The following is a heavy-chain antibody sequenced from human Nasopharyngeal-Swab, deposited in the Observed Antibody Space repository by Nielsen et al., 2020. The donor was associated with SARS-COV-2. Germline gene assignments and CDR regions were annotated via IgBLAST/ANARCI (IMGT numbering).Heavy chain of an antibody. D-gene: IGHD2-15*01. CDR2: ISAYNGNT. V-gene: IGHV1-18*01. J-gene: IGHJ6*02. Sequence: ASVKVSCKASGYTFTSYGISWVRQAPGQGLEWMGWISAYNGNTNYAQKLQGRVTMTRDTSISTAYMELSSMRPDDAAIYYCAKDLLRYCSGGSCNSDYYGMDVWGQGTTVTVSS. CDR1: GYTFTSYG. CDR3: AKDLLRYCSGGSCNSDYYGMDV.